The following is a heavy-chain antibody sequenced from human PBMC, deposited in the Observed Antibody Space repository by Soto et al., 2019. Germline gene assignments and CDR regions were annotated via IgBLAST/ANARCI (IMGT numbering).Heavy chain of an antibody. CDR2: IYYSGST. CDR1: VGSISISSYY. D-gene: IGHD3-16*01. CDR3: ANHWARFDY. Sequence: SEALSVTCTVSVGSISISSYYWGWIRQPPGKGLEWIGSIYYSGSTYYNPSLKSRVTISVDTSKNQFSLKLSSVTAADPAVYYCANHWARFDYWGQGTMVTVSS. J-gene: IGHJ4*02. V-gene: IGHV4-39*01.